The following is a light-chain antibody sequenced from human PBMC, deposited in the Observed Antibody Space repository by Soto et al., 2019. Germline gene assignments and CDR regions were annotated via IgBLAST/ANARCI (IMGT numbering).Light chain of an antibody. V-gene: IGKV1-5*01. CDR2: DAS. CDR1: QSISKW. J-gene: IGKJ1*01. CDR3: QQYNSNWT. Sequence: DIQMTQSPSTRSASVGDRVTITCRASQSISKWLAWYQQKPGKAPKLLIYDASDLESGVPSRFSGSGSGTDFILTISILQPDDFANYYCQQYNSNWTFGQGTKVEIK.